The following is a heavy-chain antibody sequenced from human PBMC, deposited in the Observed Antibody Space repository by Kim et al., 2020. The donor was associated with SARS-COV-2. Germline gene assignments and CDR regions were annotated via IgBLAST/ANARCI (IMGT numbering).Heavy chain of an antibody. J-gene: IGHJ4*02. V-gene: IGHV3-53*01. Sequence: TYYADSGKCRFTIARDNSKNTLYLQMNSLRAEDTAVYYCARGLGKVTGPYWGQGTLVTVSS. CDR3: ARGLGKVTGPY. D-gene: IGHD3-9*01. CDR2: T.